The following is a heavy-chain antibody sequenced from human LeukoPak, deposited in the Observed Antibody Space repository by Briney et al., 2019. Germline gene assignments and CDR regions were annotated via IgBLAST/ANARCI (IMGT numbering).Heavy chain of an antibody. CDR3: AASNDFWGGYLNDDP. CDR2: SNPNRDDT. CDR1: GYTFTGYY. V-gene: IGHV1-2*02. Sequence: ASEKVSCKASGYTFTGYYMLWVRQAPGQALEWVGWSNPNRDDTNYAQKHQGRVTKSRSTIIRTAYMEQGSLESDDTAVYYSAASNDFWGGYLNDDPRGQGNPV. J-gene: IGHJ5*02. D-gene: IGHD3-3*01.